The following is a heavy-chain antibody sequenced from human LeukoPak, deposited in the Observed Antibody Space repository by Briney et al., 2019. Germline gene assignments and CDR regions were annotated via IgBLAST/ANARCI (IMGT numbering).Heavy chain of an antibody. CDR1: GFTFSSYS. Sequence: GGSLRLSCAASGFTFSSYSMNWVRQAPGKGLEWVSYISSSSSTIYYADSVKGRFTISRDNAKNSLYLQMNSLRADDTAVYYCARGVEPLAANTLAYWGQGTLVTVSS. CDR2: ISSSSSTI. CDR3: ARGVEPLAANTLAY. D-gene: IGHD3-16*01. J-gene: IGHJ4*02. V-gene: IGHV3-48*01.